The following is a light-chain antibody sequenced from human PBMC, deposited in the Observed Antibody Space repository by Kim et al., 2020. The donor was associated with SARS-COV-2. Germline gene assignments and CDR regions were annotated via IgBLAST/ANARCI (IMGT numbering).Light chain of an antibody. CDR3: QQYANSPLT. CDR2: GAS. CDR1: QSVSSSF. Sequence: EIVLTQSPGTLSLSPGERATLSCRASQSVSSSFLAWSQQKPGQAPRLLIYGASRRATGIPDRFSGSGSGTDFTLTISRLEPEDFALYYCQQYANSPLTFGGGTKVDIK. J-gene: IGKJ4*01. V-gene: IGKV3-20*01.